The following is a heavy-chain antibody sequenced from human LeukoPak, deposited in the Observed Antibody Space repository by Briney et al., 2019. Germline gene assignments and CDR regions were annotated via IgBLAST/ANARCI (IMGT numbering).Heavy chain of an antibody. CDR3: ARNPPGLTIYYFDY. V-gene: IGHV3-30*19. J-gene: IGHJ4*02. Sequence: GGSLRLSCAASGFAFSSYGMHWVRQAPGKGLEWVAVISYDGSNKYYADSVRGRFTISRDNSKNTLYLQMNSLRAEDTAVYYCARNPPGLTIYYFDYWGQGTLVTVSS. CDR1: GFAFSSYG. CDR2: ISYDGSNK. D-gene: IGHD3-9*01.